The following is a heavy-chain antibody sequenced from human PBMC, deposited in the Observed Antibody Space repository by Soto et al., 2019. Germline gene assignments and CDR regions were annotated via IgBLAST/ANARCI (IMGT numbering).Heavy chain of an antibody. Sequence: SETLSLTCTFSGGSISSSSYCWGWIRQPPGKGLEWIGSIYYSGSTYYNPPLKSRVTISVDTSKNQFSLKLSSVTAADTVVYYCARQRPEIYAYFDYWGHGTLVTVSS. D-gene: IGHD4-17*01. CDR3: ARQRPEIYAYFDY. V-gene: IGHV4-39*01. J-gene: IGHJ4*01. CDR1: GGSISSSSYC. CDR2: IYYSGST.